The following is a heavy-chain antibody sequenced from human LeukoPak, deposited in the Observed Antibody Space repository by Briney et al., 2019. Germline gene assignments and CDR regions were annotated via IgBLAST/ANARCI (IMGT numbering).Heavy chain of an antibody. CDR2: ISGSGGTI. J-gene: IGHJ5*02. CDR3: APRPDYLVDT. CDR1: GFTFSSYA. D-gene: IGHD4-11*01. Sequence: QSGGSLRLSCAASGFTFSSYAMSWVRQAPGKGLDWVSVISGSGGTIYYADSVKGRFTISRDNSKNTLYLQMNSLRAEDTAVYYCAPRPDYLVDTWGQGTLVTVSS. V-gene: IGHV3-23*01.